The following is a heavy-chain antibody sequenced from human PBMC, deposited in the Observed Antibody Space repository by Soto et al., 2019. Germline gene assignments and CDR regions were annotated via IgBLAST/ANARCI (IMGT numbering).Heavy chain of an antibody. V-gene: IGHV3-21*01. CDR3: AREYTAWPLAYGLDV. CDR2: ISRRSDI. Sequence: GGSPRLSCVGSGFTFSTYSINWVRQAPGKGLEWVSSISRRSDIYYADSVKGRFTISRDNAKNSVSLQMNSLRAEDTAVYYCAREYTAWPLAYGLDVWGQGTTVTVSS. D-gene: IGHD2-2*02. J-gene: IGHJ6*02. CDR1: GFTFSTYS.